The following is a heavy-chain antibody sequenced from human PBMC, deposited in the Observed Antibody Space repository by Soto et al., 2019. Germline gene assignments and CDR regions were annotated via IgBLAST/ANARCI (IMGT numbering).Heavy chain of an antibody. CDR2: FIPIIGGG. Sequence: QVQLVQSGAEVKKPGSSVKVSCKASGGTFRNLAINWVRQAPGQGLEWMGGFIPIIGGGINAQKFQGRVTITSDESTSTAYMELSSLKSEDTAMYFCARRSVSHSNAFDFWDQVTMVTVSS. J-gene: IGHJ3*01. CDR1: GGTFRNLA. V-gene: IGHV1-69*01. CDR3: ARRSVSHSNAFDF. D-gene: IGHD2-15*01.